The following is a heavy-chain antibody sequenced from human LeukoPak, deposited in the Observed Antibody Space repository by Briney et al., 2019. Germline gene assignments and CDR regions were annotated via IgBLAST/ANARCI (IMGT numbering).Heavy chain of an antibody. J-gene: IGHJ4*02. CDR1: GFTFSIYS. CDR3: ARELAVPATGY. V-gene: IGHV3-48*01. CDR2: ISSSSTTI. D-gene: IGHD2-15*01. Sequence: GGSLRLSCAASGFTFSIYSMNWVRQAPGKGLEWVSYISSSSTTIYYADSVKGRFTISRDNAKNSLYLQMNSLRAEDTAVYYCARELAVPATGYWGQGTLVTASS.